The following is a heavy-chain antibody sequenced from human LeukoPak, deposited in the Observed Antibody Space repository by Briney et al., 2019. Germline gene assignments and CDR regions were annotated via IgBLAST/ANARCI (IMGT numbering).Heavy chain of an antibody. CDR1: GGSISSSSYY. D-gene: IGHD6-19*01. J-gene: IGHJ5*02. Sequence: SETLSLTCTVSGGSISSSSYYWGWIRQPPGKGLEWIGNIYYSGSTYYNPSLKSRVTISVDKSKNQFSLKLSSVTAADTAVYYCARRQWLVENWFDPWGQGTLVTVSS. CDR2: IYYSGST. V-gene: IGHV4-39*07. CDR3: ARRQWLVENWFDP.